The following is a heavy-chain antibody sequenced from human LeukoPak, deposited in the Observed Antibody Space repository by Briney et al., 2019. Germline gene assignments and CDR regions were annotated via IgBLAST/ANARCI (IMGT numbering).Heavy chain of an antibody. V-gene: IGHV4-34*01. J-gene: IGHJ3*02. CDR2: INHSGST. CDR3: ARVVVVVVDDAFDI. D-gene: IGHD3-22*01. Sequence: SETLSLTCAVYGGSFSGYYWSWIRQPPGKGLEWIGEINHSGSTNYNPSLKSRVTISVDTSKNQFSLKLSSVTAADTAVYYCARVVVVVVDDAFDIWGQGTMVTVSS. CDR1: GGSFSGYY.